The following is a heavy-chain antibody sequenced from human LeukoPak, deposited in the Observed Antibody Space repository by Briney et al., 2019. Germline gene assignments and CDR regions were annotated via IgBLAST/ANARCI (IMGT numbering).Heavy chain of an antibody. CDR3: ARDIVGATSGLPTGY. D-gene: IGHD1-26*01. V-gene: IGHV1-69*05. Sequence: SVKVSCKASGGTFSSHAISWVRQAPGQGLEWMGGIIPIFGTANYEQKFQGRVTITTAESTSTAYMELSSLRSEDTAVYYCARDIVGATSGLPTGYWGQGTLVTVSS. CDR1: GGTFSSHA. CDR2: IIPIFGTA. J-gene: IGHJ4*02.